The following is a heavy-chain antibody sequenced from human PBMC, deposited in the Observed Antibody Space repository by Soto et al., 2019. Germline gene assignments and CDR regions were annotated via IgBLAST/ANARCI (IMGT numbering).Heavy chain of an antibody. CDR2: ISWDGGST. CDR3: ANGVYGDTWGFDY. J-gene: IGHJ4*02. CDR1: GFTFADYT. Sequence: EVPLVESGGVVVQPGGSLRLSCAASGFTFADYTMHWVRQAPGKGLEWVSLISWDGGSTYYADSVKGRFTISRDNSKSTLYLQMNSLRTEDTALYYCANGVYGDTWGFDYWGQGTLVTVSS. V-gene: IGHV3-43*01. D-gene: IGHD4-17*01.